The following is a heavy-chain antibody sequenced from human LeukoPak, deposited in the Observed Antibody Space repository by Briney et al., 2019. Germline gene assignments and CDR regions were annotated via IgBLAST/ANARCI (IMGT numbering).Heavy chain of an antibody. J-gene: IGHJ5*02. CDR3: ASAVVPAAIFRPVLQSPGWFDP. V-gene: IGHV1-18*01. CDR1: GYTFTSYG. Sequence: ASVKVSCKASGYTFTSYGISWVRQAPGQGLEWMGWISAYNGNTNYAQKLQGRVTITADKSTSTAYMELSSLRSEDTAVYYCASAVVPAAIFRPVLQSPGWFDPWGQGTLVTVSS. D-gene: IGHD2-2*01. CDR2: ISAYNGNT.